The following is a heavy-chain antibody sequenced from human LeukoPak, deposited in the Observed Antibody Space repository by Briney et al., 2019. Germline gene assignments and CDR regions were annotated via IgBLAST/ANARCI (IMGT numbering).Heavy chain of an antibody. CDR1: GFTFIDYS. CDR3: ARDHYPYGDYARAVIGMDV. J-gene: IGHJ6*02. D-gene: IGHD4-17*01. Sequence: QPGGSLRLSCAASGFTFIDYSMNWVRQAPGKGLEWISYVGISSGNTKYADSVKGRFTISRDNAKNSLYLQMNSLRAEDTAVYYCARDHYPYGDYARAVIGMDVWGQGTTVTVSS. V-gene: IGHV3-48*04. CDR2: VGISSGNT.